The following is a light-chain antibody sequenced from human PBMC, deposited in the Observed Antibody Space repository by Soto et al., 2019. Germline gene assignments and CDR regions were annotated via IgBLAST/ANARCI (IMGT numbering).Light chain of an antibody. Sequence: MVLTQSPGTLSLSPGETATLSCRDSQSISSRYLAWYQQKPGQAPRLLIYGPSSRDTGIPARFSGSGSGTDFTLTINSLEPEDFAVYYCQQYDSSPRTFGQGTKVDI. V-gene: IGKV3-20*01. CDR1: QSISSRY. CDR2: GPS. J-gene: IGKJ1*01. CDR3: QQYDSSPRT.